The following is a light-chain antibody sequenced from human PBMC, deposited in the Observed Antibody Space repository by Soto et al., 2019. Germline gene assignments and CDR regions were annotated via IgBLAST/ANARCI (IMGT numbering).Light chain of an antibody. CDR1: SSDVGGYNY. CDR2: EVN. V-gene: IGLV2-8*01. CDR3: SSYAGSNVV. J-gene: IGLJ2*01. Sequence: QSALTQPASVSGSPGQSITISCTGISSDVGGYNYVSWYQQHPGKAPKLMIYEVNKRPSGVPDRFSGSKSGNTASLTVSGLQAEDDADFYCSSYAGSNVVFSGGTKLTVL.